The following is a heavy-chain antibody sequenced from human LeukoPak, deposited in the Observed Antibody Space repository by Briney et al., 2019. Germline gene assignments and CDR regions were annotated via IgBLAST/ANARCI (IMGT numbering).Heavy chain of an antibody. Sequence: GGSLRLSCAASGLTFSSYWMSWVRQAPGKGLEWVANIQQDGSEKYYVDSVKGRFTISRDNAKNSLYLQMNSLRAEDTAVYYCARGRRSDSSGPPYFDYWGQGTLVTVSS. CDR1: GLTFSSYW. V-gene: IGHV3-7*01. CDR3: ARGRRSDSSGPPYFDY. D-gene: IGHD6-19*01. J-gene: IGHJ4*02. CDR2: IQQDGSEK.